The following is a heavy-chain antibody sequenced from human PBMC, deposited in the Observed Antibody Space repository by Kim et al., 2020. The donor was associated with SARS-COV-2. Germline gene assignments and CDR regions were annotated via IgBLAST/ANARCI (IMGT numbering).Heavy chain of an antibody. CDR2: IYYSGST. D-gene: IGHD6-13*01. V-gene: IGHV4-39*07. CDR3: ARDLRSSWPYYYYGMDV. Sequence: SETLSLTCTVSGGSISSSSYYWGWIRQPPGKGLEWIGSIYYSGSTYYNPSLKSRVTISVDTSKNQFSLKLSSVTAADTAVYYCARDLRSSWPYYYYGMDVWGQGTTVTVSS. CDR1: GGSISSSSYY. J-gene: IGHJ6*02.